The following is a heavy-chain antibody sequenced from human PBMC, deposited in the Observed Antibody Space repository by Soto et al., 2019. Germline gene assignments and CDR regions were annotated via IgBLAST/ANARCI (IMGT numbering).Heavy chain of an antibody. V-gene: IGHV4-30-2*01. CDR2: IYHSGST. J-gene: IGHJ5*02. CDR1: GGSISSGGYS. CDR3: ARLVVPAALAGNWFDP. D-gene: IGHD2-2*01. Sequence: QLQLQESGSGLVKPSQTLSLTCAVSGGSISSGGYSWSWIRQPPGKGLEWIGYIYHSGSTYYNPSLKSRVPRSVDGSKNQFSLKLSSVTAADTAVYYCARLVVPAALAGNWFDPWGQGTLVTVSS.